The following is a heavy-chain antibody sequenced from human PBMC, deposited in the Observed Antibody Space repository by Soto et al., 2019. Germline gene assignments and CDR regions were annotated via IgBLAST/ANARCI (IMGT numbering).Heavy chain of an antibody. CDR2: IYDGGRT. J-gene: IGHJ4*02. Sequence: QVQLQESGPGLVKPSQTLSLTCTVSGGSISTVDYWWSWIRQSPDMGLEWIGHIYDGGRTYNNPTIEGRVTLSVDTSKSQRSLTLSSVSAADTAVYYCARGPSGDKVDSWGQGTLVTVSS. CDR1: GGSISTVDYW. D-gene: IGHD7-27*01. CDR3: ARGPSGDKVDS. V-gene: IGHV4-30-4*01.